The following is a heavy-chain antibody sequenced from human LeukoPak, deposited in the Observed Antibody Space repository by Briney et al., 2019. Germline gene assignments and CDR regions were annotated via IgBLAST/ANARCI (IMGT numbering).Heavy chain of an antibody. D-gene: IGHD2-15*01. J-gene: IGHJ6*02. CDR3: ARDLAVVVVAAKLHYYYYGMDV. CDR2: ISYDGSNK. V-gene: IGHV3-30-3*01. CDR1: GFTFSSYA. Sequence: PGGSLRLSCAASGFTFSSYAMHWVRQAPGKGLEWVAVISYDGSNKYYADSVKGRFTISRDSSKNTLYLQMNSLRAEDTAVYYCARDLAVVVVAAKLHYYYYGMDVWGQGTTVTVSS.